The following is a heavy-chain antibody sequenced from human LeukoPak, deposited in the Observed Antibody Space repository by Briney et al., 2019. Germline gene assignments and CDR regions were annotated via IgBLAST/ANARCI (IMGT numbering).Heavy chain of an antibody. Sequence: SQTLSLTCTDSGGSISSGDYYWSWLRPPPGKGLEWIGYIYYSGSTYYSPSLKSRVTISVDTSKNQFSLKLSSVTAADTAVYYCARHRLDAFDIWGQGTVVTVSS. V-gene: IGHV4-30-4*01. J-gene: IGHJ3*02. CDR1: GGSISSGDYY. D-gene: IGHD1-14*01. CDR3: ARHRLDAFDI. CDR2: IYYSGST.